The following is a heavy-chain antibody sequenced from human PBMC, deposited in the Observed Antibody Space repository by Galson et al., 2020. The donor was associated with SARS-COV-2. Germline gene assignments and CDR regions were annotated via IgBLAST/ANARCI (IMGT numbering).Heavy chain of an antibody. V-gene: IGHV3-11*01. CDR3: ARDLSESYGSGSYYYYGMDV. CDR2: ISSSGSTI. D-gene: IGHD3-10*01. CDR1: GFTFSDYY. J-gene: IGHJ6*02. Sequence: NSGGSLRLSCAASGFTFSDYYMSWIRQAPGTGLEWVSYISSSGSTIYYADSVKGRFTISRDNAKNSLYLQMNSLRAEDTAVYYCARDLSESYGSGSYYYYGMDVGGQGTTVTVSS.